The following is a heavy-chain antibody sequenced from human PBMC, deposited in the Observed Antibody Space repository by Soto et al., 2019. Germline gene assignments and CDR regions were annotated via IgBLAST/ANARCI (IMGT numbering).Heavy chain of an antibody. J-gene: IGHJ4*02. D-gene: IGHD5-18*01. Sequence: SETLSLTCTVSGVPISTDDYYWTWIRQPPGKGLEWIGYIYYSGSTYYNWSLKSRVTISIDTSKNQFSLNLSSVTAADTAVYYCARDEYSYGYYWGQGTLVTVSS. CDR3: ARDEYSYGYY. V-gene: IGHV4-30-4*01. CDR1: GVPISTDDYY. CDR2: IYYSGST.